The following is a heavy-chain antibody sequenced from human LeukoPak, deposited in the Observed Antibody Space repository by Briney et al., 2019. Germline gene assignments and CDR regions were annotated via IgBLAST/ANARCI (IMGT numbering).Heavy chain of an antibody. J-gene: IGHJ4*02. V-gene: IGHV3-53*05. D-gene: IGHD3-10*01. CDR3: AKASLLWFGESPYFDY. CDR1: GFTVSSNY. Sequence: GGSLRLSCAASGFTVSSNYMSWVRQAPGKGLEWVSIIYSGGSTYYADSVKGRFTISRDNSKNTLYLQMNSLRAEDTAVYYCAKASLLWFGESPYFDYWGQGTLVTVSS. CDR2: IYSGGST.